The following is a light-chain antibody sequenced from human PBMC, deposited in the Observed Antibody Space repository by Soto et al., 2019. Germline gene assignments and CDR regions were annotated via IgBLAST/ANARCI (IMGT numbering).Light chain of an antibody. CDR3: QQRSNWPPYT. J-gene: IGKJ2*01. Sequence: EIVLTXSPATLXLSPGERATLXXXASQSVSSYLAWYQQKPGQAPRLLIYDASNRATGIPARFSGSGSGTDFTLTISSLEPEDFAVYYCQQRSNWPPYTFGQGTKLEIK. CDR1: QSVSSY. V-gene: IGKV3-11*01. CDR2: DAS.